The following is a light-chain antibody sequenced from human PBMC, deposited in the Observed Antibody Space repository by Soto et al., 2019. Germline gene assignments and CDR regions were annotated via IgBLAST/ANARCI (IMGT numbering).Light chain of an antibody. J-gene: IGKJ3*01. V-gene: IGKV3-15*01. CDR1: ESVSRN. CDR2: GAS. CDR3: QKYNSAPLT. Sequence: RVMTQSPATLSVSPGERATLSCRASESVSRNLAWYQQKPGQAPRLLIYGASIRDTDIPVRFSGSGSGTDFTLTISSLQPEDVATYYCQKYNSAPLTFGPGTKVDI.